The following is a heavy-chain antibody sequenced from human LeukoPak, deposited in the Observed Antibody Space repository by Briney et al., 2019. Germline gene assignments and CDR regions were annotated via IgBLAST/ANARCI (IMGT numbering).Heavy chain of an antibody. CDR2: INTDGSST. D-gene: IGHD6-6*01. CDR3: ARGGVYSTSAVDY. CDR1: GFTFSSYW. J-gene: IGHJ4*02. Sequence: GGSLRLSCAASGFTFSSYWMHWVRQAPGKGLVWVSRINTDGSSTTYADSVKGRFTISRDNAKNTLYLQMNSLRAEDTAVYYCARGGVYSTSAVDYWGQGTLVTVSS. V-gene: IGHV3-74*01.